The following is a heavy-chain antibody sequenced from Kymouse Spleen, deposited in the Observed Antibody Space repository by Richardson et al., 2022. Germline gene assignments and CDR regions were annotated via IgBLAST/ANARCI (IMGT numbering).Heavy chain of an antibody. J-gene: IGHJ4*02. D-gene: IGHD4-11,IGHD4-11*01. CDR2: INHSGST. Sequence: QVQLQQWGAGLLKPSETLSLTCAVYGGSFSGYYWSWIRQPPGKGLEWIGEINHSGSTNYNPSLKSRVTISVDTSKNQFSLKLSSVTAADTAVYYCARSGDYSNYEVDYWGQGTLVTVSS. CDR3: ARSGDYSNYEVDY. V-gene: IGHV4-34*01. CDR1: GGSFSGYY.